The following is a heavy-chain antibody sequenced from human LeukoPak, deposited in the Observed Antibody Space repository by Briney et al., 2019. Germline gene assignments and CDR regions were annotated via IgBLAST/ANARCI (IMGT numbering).Heavy chain of an antibody. CDR3: ARGKSVEYCSSTSCHLYFYYGMDV. V-gene: IGHV4-34*01. CDR1: GGSFSGYY. Sequence: PSETLSLTCAVYGGSFSGYYWSWIRQPPGKGLEWIGEISHSGSTNYNPSLKSRVTISVDTSKNQFSLKLSSVTAADTAVCYCARGKSVEYCSSTSCHLYFYYGMDVWGQGTTVTVSS. CDR2: ISHSGST. J-gene: IGHJ6*02. D-gene: IGHD2-2*01.